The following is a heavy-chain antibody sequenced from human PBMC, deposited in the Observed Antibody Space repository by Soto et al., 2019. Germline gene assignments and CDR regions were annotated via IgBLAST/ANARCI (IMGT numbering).Heavy chain of an antibody. V-gene: IGHV3-33*01. CDR2: IWYDGSNK. Sequence: GGSLRLSCAASGFTFSSYGMHWVRQAPGKGLEWVAVIWYDGSNKYYADSVKGRFTISRDNSKNTLYLQMNSLRAEDTAVYYWARDSEQLWPREIDYWGQGTLVTVSS. CDR1: GFTFSSYG. D-gene: IGHD5-18*01. J-gene: IGHJ4*02. CDR3: ARDSEQLWPREIDY.